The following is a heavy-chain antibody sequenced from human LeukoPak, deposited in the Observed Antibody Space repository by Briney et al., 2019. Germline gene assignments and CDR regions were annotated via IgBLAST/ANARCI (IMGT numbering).Heavy chain of an antibody. Sequence: SETLSLTCTVSGGSISSGGYYWSWIRQHPGKGLEWIGYIYYSGSTYYSPSLKSRVTISVDTSKNQFSLKLSSVTAADTAVYYCARDLYYGSGEGYWGQGTLVTVSS. CDR1: GGSISSGGYY. D-gene: IGHD3-10*01. CDR3: ARDLYYGSGEGY. V-gene: IGHV4-31*03. J-gene: IGHJ4*02. CDR2: IYYSGST.